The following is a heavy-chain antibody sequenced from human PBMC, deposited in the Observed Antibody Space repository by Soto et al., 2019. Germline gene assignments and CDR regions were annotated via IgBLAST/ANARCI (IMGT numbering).Heavy chain of an antibody. CDR1: GFTFSNAW. V-gene: IGHV3-15*01. J-gene: IGHJ6*02. CDR3: TTVRGEVLEYCSSTSCPKHYYYYGMDV. CDR2: IKSKTDGGTT. D-gene: IGHD2-2*01. Sequence: GGSLRLSCAASGFTFSNAWMSWVRQAPGKGLEWVGRIKSKTDGGTTDYAAPVKGRFTISRDDSKNTLYLQMNSLKTEDTAVYYCTTVRGEVLEYCSSTSCPKHYYYYGMDVWGQGTTVTVSS.